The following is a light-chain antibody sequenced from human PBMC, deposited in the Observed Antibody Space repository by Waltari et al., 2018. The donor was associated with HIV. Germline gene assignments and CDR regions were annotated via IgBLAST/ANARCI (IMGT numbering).Light chain of an antibody. Sequence: QSLLTQPPSVSAATGQKIIISCSGSTSNIGNNYVSWYQHLPGTAPKVLIYDNYMRPSGIPDRFSGSKSGTSATLAITGLQTGDEADYYCATWDSSLSAVVFGGGTKVTVL. J-gene: IGLJ2*01. V-gene: IGLV1-51*01. CDR2: DNY. CDR1: TSNIGNNY. CDR3: ATWDSSLSAVV.